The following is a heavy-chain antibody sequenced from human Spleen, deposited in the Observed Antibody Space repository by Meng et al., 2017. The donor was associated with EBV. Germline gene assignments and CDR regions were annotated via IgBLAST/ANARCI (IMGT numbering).Heavy chain of an antibody. Sequence: QLQLEGRGILSPSGTLSRPCAVYGGSFSGYGWTWIRQPPGKGLEWIGEINHSGSANYKPSLKSRVTISVDTSKKQFSLKLSSVTAADTAVYYCARGLDDISGYSPAQLDYWGQGTLVTVSS. J-gene: IGHJ4*02. CDR1: GGSFSGYG. V-gene: IGHV4-34*01. CDR2: INHSGSA. D-gene: IGHD3-22*01. CDR3: ARGLDDISGYSPAQLDY.